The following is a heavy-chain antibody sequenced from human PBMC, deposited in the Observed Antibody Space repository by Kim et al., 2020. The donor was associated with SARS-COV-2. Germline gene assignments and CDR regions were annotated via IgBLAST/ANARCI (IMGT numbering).Heavy chain of an antibody. J-gene: IGHJ4*02. CDR3: ASWGGSSWLPFDY. CDR2: LYSGGTT. CDR1: GFTVSSSY. V-gene: IGHV3-53*01. Sequence: GGSLRLSCAASGFTVSSSYMSWVRQAPGRGLEWVSVLYSGGTTYYADSVKGRFTISRDNSKNTLYLQMHSLTAEDTAVYYCASWGGSSWLPFDYWGQG. D-gene: IGHD6-13*01.